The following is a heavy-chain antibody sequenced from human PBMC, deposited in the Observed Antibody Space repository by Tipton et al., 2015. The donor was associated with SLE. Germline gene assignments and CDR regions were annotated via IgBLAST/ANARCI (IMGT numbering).Heavy chain of an antibody. V-gene: IGHV4-59*08. CDR2: ISDSGIT. D-gene: IGHD2-21*02. CDR3: ARGMVTWRGAIVGVDV. J-gene: IGHJ6*02. CDR1: GASISSYY. Sequence: TLSLTCTVSGASISSYYWNWIRQPPGKGLEWIGYISDSGITSYNPSLKRRVTISVDTAKNQFSLKLTSVTATDTAVYYCARGMVTWRGAIVGVDVWGQGTTVNVSS.